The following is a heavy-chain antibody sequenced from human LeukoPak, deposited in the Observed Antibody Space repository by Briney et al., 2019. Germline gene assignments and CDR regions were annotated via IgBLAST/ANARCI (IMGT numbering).Heavy chain of an antibody. CDR3: ARSISAH. CDR1: GGSISSYY. V-gene: IGHV4-34*01. J-gene: IGHJ4*02. Sequence: SETLSLTCTVSGGSISSYYWSWIRQPPGKGLEWIGEINHSGSTNYNPSLKSRVTISVDTSKNQFSLKLSSVTAADTAVCYCARSISAHWGQGTLVTVSS. CDR2: INHSGST. D-gene: IGHD2/OR15-2a*01.